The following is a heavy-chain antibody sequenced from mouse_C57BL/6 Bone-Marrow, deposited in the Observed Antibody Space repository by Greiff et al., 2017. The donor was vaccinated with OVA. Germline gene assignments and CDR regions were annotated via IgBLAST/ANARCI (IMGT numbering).Heavy chain of an antibody. V-gene: IGHV3-6*01. CDR1: GYSITSGYY. Sequence: ESGPGLVKPSQSLSLTCSVTGYSITSGYYWNWIRQFPGNKLEWMGYISYDGSNNYNPSLKNRISITRYTSKNQFFLKLNSVTTEDTATYYCARLRFAYWGQGTLVTVSA. CDR3: ARLRFAY. J-gene: IGHJ3*01. CDR2: ISYDGSN.